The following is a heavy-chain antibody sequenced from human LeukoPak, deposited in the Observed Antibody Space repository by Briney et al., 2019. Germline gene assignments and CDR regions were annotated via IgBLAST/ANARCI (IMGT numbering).Heavy chain of an antibody. CDR3: ASGSYPFDY. CDR2: INHSGST. V-gene: IGHV4-34*01. J-gene: IGHJ4*02. Sequence: GLEWIGEINHSGSTNYNPSLKSRVTISVDTSKNQFSLKLSSVTAADTAVYYCASGSYPFDYWGQGTLVTVSS.